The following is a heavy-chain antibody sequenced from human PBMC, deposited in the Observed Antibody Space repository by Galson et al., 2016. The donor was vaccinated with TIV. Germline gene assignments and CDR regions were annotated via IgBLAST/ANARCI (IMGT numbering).Heavy chain of an antibody. V-gene: IGHV1-8*02. J-gene: IGHJ4*02. CDR2: MNPNSGNT. Sequence: SVKVSCKASGYTFTSYDINWVRQATGQGLEWMGWMNPNSGNTGYAQKFRGRVTMTRNTSVRTAYMELSSLRSEDTAGYYGARSGDYGDYWGQGTLVTVSS. CDR3: ARSGDYGDY. D-gene: IGHD4-17*01. CDR1: GYTFTSYD.